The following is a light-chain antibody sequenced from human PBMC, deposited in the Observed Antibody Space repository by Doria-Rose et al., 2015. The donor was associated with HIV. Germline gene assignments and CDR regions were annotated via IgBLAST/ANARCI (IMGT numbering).Light chain of an antibody. CDR1: SSNLGAGLD. CDR2: GNT. CDR3: QSYDSRLSVYV. J-gene: IGLJ1*01. Sequence: ELTQPPSVSGAPGQRVAISCTGRSSNLGAGLDANWYQSFPSTAPKLLIHGNTNRPSGVPDRFSGSKSGTSASLAISGLRAEDEADYYCQSYDSRLSVYVFGTGTKVTVL. V-gene: IGLV1-40*01.